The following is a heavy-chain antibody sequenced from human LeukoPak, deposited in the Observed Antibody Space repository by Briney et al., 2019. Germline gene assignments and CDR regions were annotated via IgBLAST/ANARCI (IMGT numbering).Heavy chain of an antibody. CDR1: GGSFSGYY. Sequence: SETLSLTCAVYGGSFSGYYWSWIRQPPGKGLEWIGEINHSGSTNYNPSLKSRVTISVDTSKNQFSLKLSSVTAADTAVYYCARGPDYDFWSGYYSRNWFDPWGQGTLVTVSS. CDR3: ARGPDYDFWSGYYSRNWFDP. CDR2: INHSGST. J-gene: IGHJ5*02. V-gene: IGHV4-34*01. D-gene: IGHD3-3*01.